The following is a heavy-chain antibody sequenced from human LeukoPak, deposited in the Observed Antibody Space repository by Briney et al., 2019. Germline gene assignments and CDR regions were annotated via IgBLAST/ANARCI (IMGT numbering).Heavy chain of an antibody. CDR2: IYTSGST. D-gene: IGHD3-22*01. V-gene: IGHV4-4*07. Sequence: KPSETLSLTCTVSGGSISSYYWSWIRQPAGKGLEWIGRIYTSGSTNYDPSLKSRVTMSVDTSKNQFSLKLSSVTAADTAVYYCAGDGPITMIEGAFDIWGQGTMVTVSS. CDR1: GGSISSYY. CDR3: AGDGPITMIEGAFDI. J-gene: IGHJ3*02.